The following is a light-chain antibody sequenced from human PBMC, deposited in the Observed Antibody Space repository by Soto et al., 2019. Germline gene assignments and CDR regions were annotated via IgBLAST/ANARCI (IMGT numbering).Light chain of an antibody. V-gene: IGLV2-23*02. J-gene: IGLJ1*01. CDR2: EVS. Sequence: QSVLTQPASVSGSPGQSITISCTGTSSDVGSDNLVSWYQQHPGNAPKFIIYEVSQRPAGVSYRFSGSKSGNTAYLTISGLQAEDEADYYCCSYAGSITYVFGTGPSSPS. CDR1: SSDVGSDNL. CDR3: CSYAGSITYV.